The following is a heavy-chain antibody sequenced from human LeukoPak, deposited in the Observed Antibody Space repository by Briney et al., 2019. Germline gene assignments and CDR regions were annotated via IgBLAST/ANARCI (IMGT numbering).Heavy chain of an antibody. CDR3: ARHAYYHDSSGLLNFDY. CDR1: RGSISGYY. J-gene: IGHJ4*02. Sequence: SGTLSHTCSVSRGSISGYYCSWIRQPPGKGLAWIGYSGSTNYNPSLKSRVTISVDTSKNQFSLKLSSVTAADTAVYYCARHAYYHDSSGLLNFDYGGQGILVTVSS. CDR2: SGST. V-gene: IGHV4-59*08. D-gene: IGHD3-22*01.